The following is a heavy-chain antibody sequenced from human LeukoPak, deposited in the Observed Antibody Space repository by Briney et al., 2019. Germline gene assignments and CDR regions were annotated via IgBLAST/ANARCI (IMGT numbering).Heavy chain of an antibody. V-gene: IGHV1-2*02. CDR3: ARVRGDCSSTSCYWDV. Sequence: ASVKVSCKASGYTFTSYYIHWVRQAPGQGLEWMGWINPNSGGTNYAQKFQGRVTMTRDTSISTAYMELSRLRSDDTAVYYCARVRGDCSSTSCYWDVWGKGTTVTVSS. D-gene: IGHD2-2*01. CDR1: GYTFTSYY. CDR2: INPNSGGT. J-gene: IGHJ6*04.